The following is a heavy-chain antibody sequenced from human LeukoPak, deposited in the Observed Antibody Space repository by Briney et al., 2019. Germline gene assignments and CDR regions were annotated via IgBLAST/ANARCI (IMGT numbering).Heavy chain of an antibody. CDR3: ARLGRYSYGLIDY. J-gene: IGHJ4*03. Sequence: VESRLIQYKCSGYSFTSYWIGWVRQMPGKGLEWMGIIYPGDYDTRYSPSFQGQVTISADKSISTAYLQWSSLKASDTAMYYCARLGRYSYGLIDYWAKGPWSP. V-gene: IGHV5-51*01. CDR2: IYPGDYDT. D-gene: IGHD5-18*01. CDR1: GYSFTSYW.